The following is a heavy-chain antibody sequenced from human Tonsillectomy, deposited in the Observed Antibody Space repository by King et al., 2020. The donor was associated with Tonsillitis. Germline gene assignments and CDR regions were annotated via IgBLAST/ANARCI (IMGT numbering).Heavy chain of an antibody. V-gene: IGHV3-23*04. CDR3: AKGAGDYFYYYMDV. J-gene: IGHJ6*03. Sequence: VQLVESGGGLVQPGGSLRLSCAASGFTFSRYAMTWVRQAPGKGLEWVSAISGRGNRTYYADSVKGRFTLSRDNSKNTVSLQMNSLRADDTAQYFCAKGAGDYFYYYMDVWGKGTAVTVS. CDR2: ISGRGNRT. D-gene: IGHD6-19*01. CDR1: GFTFSRYA.